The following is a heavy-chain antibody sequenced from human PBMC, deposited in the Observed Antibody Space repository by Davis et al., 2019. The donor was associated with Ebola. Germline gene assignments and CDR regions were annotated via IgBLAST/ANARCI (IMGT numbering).Heavy chain of an antibody. V-gene: IGHV3-9*01. Sequence: SLKISCAASGFTFHDYAMHWVRQAPGKGLEWVSGISWNSGTIGYADSVKGRFTISRDNAKNSLFLQMNSLRAEDTALYYCAKTVTTFYYYYGMDVWGKGTTVTVSS. CDR1: GFTFHDYA. J-gene: IGHJ6*04. CDR2: ISWNSGTI. CDR3: AKTVTTFYYYYGMDV. D-gene: IGHD4-17*01.